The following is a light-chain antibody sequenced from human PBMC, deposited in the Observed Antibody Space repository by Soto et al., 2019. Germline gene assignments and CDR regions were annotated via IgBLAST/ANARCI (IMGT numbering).Light chain of an antibody. CDR1: SSDVGGYNY. Sequence: QSVLTQPPSASGSPGQSVTISCTGTSSDVGGYNYVSWYQQHPGKAPKLLIHHVSRRPSGVPARFSGSKSGNTASLTVSGLQTEDEADYYCSSYGGFNNVLFGGGTKVTVL. V-gene: IGLV2-8*01. J-gene: IGLJ2*01. CDR3: SSYGGFNNVL. CDR2: HVS.